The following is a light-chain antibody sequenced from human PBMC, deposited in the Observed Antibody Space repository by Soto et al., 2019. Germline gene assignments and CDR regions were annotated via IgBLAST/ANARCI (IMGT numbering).Light chain of an antibody. CDR2: GAS. CDR3: QQHSNWPLT. Sequence: EVVMTQSRDTLSVSPGERATLSCRASQSVSSNLAWYQQKLGQAPRLLIYGASTRATDIPPRFSGSGSGTDFTLTISRLEPEDFAVYYCQQHSNWPLTFGGGTKVDIK. J-gene: IGKJ4*01. V-gene: IGKV3-15*01. CDR1: QSVSSN.